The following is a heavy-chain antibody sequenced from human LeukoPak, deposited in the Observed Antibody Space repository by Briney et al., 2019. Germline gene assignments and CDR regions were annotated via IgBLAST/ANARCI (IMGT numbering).Heavy chain of an antibody. CDR2: ISVSGGDT. CDR3: ATFQGASGSYVY. V-gene: IGHV3-23*01. Sequence: GGSLRLSCAASGFTFSSYAMSWVRQAPGKGLEWVSGISVSGGDTYYTDSVKGRFTISRDNSKNTLYLQVNSLRAEDTAVYYCATFQGASGSYVYWGQGTLVTVSS. D-gene: IGHD3-10*01. CDR1: GFTFSSYA. J-gene: IGHJ4*02.